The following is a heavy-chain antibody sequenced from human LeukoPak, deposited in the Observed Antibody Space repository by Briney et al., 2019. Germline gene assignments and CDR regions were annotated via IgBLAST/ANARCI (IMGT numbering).Heavy chain of an antibody. CDR3: AIDCGTRVTTEVDWGHYSYLTG. D-gene: IGHD4-11*01. CDR1: GYTFTSNG. V-gene: IGHV1-18*01. CDR2: ISAYNGNT. Sequence: ASVKVSCKHSGYTFTSNGISWVRPAPGQGLEWMGWISAYNGNTNYAQKLQGRVTMTTDTSTSTAYMELRSLRSEDTAVYYCAIDCGTRVTTEVDWGHYSYLTGWGKGTTVTVSS. J-gene: IGHJ6*03.